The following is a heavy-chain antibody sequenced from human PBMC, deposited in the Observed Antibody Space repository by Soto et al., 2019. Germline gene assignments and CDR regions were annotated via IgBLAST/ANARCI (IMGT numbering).Heavy chain of an antibody. CDR3: ARGTWDTAMVFSFDY. J-gene: IGHJ4*02. V-gene: IGHV4-59*01. D-gene: IGHD5-18*01. CDR2: IYYSGST. CDR1: GGSISSYY. Sequence: SETLSLTCTVSGGSISSYYWSWILQPPGKGLEWIGYIYYSGSTNYNPSLKSRVTISVDTSKNQFSLKRSSVTAADTAVYYCARGTWDTAMVFSFDYWGQGTLVTVSS.